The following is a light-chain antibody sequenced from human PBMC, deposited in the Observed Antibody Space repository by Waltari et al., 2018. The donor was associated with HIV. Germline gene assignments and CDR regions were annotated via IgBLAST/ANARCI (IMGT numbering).Light chain of an antibody. CDR1: SSNLGRYEY. J-gene: IGLJ3*02. V-gene: IGLV2-11*01. CDR2: DVH. Sequence: QSALTQPRSLSGSPGQSVTISCIGTSSNLGRYEYVSWYQVHPGKAPKLMIFDVHKRPSGVPDRFSGSKSGNTASLTISGLQVEDESDYFCCSYAGTYTWVFGGGTKLTVL. CDR3: CSYAGTYTWV.